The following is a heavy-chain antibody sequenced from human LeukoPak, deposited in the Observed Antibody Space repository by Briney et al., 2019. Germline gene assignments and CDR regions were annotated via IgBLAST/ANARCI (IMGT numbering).Heavy chain of an antibody. V-gene: IGHV3-11*04. CDR3: AELGITMIGGV. D-gene: IGHD3-10*02. Sequence: GGSLRLSCAAFGFTFSDHWMSWVRQAPGKGLEWVSYISSSGSTIYYADSVKGRFTISRDNAKNSLYLQMNSLRAEDTAVYYCAELGITMIGGVWGKGTTVTISS. CDR1: GFTFSDHW. CDR2: ISSSGSTI. J-gene: IGHJ6*04.